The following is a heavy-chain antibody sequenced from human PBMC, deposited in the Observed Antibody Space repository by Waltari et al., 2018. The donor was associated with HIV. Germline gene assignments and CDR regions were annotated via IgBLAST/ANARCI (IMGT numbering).Heavy chain of an antibody. D-gene: IGHD3-22*01. J-gene: IGHJ4*02. Sequence: QLQLQESGPGLVKPSETLSLTCTVSGGSISSSSYYWGWIRQPPGKGLEWIGSIYYSGSTYYNPSLKSQVTISVDTSKNQFSLKLSSVTAADTAVYYCARDYYDSSGQIDYWGQGTLVTVSS. CDR2: IYYSGST. CDR1: GGSISSSSYY. V-gene: IGHV4-39*02. CDR3: ARDYYDSSGQIDY.